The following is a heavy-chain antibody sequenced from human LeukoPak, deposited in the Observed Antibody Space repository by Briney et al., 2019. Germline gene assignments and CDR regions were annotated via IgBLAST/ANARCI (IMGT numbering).Heavy chain of an antibody. D-gene: IGHD3-9*01. CDR2: ISGSGGST. CDR1: GFTFSSYA. Sequence: GGSLRLSCAASGFTFSSYAMSWVRQAPGKGLEWVSTISGSGGSTYYADSVKGRFTISRDNSKNMLYLQMNSLRAEDTAVYYCANTIYDILTGYQYYFDYWGQGTLVTVSS. CDR3: ANTIYDILTGYQYYFDY. J-gene: IGHJ4*02. V-gene: IGHV3-23*01.